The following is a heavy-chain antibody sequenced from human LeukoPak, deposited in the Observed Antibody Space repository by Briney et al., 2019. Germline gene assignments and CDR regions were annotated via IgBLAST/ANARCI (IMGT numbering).Heavy chain of an antibody. V-gene: IGHV1-2*02. CDR3: AWEIVAAVEM. J-gene: IGHJ4*02. CDR2: NKPNRSGT. D-gene: IGHD5-12*01. CDR1: GYTFTGYC. Sequence: ASVKVSRKASGYTFTGYCMHWERQPPGQGLKCMIWNKPNRSGTIYAQRFQGRVTMSRHTSSSTAYMELSRLRADDTDVNNCAWEIVAAVEMWGQGTLVTVSS.